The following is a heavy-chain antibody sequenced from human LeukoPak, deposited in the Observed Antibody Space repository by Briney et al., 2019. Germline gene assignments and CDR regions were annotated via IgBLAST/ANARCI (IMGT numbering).Heavy chain of an antibody. V-gene: IGHV3-7*01. CDR3: ARAPPHVDYGDYFDY. Sequence: SGGSLRLSCAASGFTFSSYWMSWVRQAPGKGLEWVANIKQDGSEKYYVDSVKGRFTISRDNAKNSLYLQMNSLRAEDTAVYYCARAPPHVDYGDYFDYWGQGTLVTVSS. J-gene: IGHJ4*02. CDR1: GFTFSSYW. CDR2: IKQDGSEK. D-gene: IGHD3-16*01.